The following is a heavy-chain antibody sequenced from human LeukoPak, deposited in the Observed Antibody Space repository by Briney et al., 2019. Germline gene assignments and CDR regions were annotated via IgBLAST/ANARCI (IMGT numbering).Heavy chain of an antibody. CDR1: GFTFSNAW. CDR2: IKSKTDGGTT. V-gene: IGHV3-15*01. D-gene: IGHD2-2*01. J-gene: IGHJ3*02. CDR3: AAVVVPASSHAFDI. Sequence: GGSLRLSCAASGFTFSNAWMSWVRQAPGKGLEWVGRIKSKTDGGTTDYAAPVKGRFTISRDDSKNTLYLQMNSLRAEDTAVYYCAAVVVPASSHAFDIWGQGSTVTVSS.